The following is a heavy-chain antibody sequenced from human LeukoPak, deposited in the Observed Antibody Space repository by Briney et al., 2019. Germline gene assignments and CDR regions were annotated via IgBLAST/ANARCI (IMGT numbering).Heavy chain of an antibody. J-gene: IGHJ4*02. CDR1: GGTFSTYA. CDR2: IIPIFDTP. CDR3: ARGFSGPATPYFDY. Sequence: SVKVSCKASGGTFSTYAINWVRQAAGQGLEWMGGIIPIFDTPNYAQKFQGRVTITADKSTSTAYMELSSLRSEDTAVYFCARGFSGPATPYFDYWGQGTLVTASS. D-gene: IGHD2-15*01. V-gene: IGHV1-69*06.